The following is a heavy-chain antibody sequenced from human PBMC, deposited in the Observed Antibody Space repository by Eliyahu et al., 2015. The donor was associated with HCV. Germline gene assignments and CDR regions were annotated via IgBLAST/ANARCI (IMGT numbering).Heavy chain of an antibody. V-gene: IGHV6-1*01. D-gene: IGHD6-13*01. J-gene: IGHJ5*02. Sequence: YAVSVKSRITINPDTSKNQLSLHLNSVTPEDTAVYYCAREVSSRFDPWGQGTLVTVSS. CDR3: AREVSSRFDP.